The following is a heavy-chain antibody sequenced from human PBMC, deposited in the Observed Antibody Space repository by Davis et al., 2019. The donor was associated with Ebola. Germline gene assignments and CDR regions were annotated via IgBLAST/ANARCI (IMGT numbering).Heavy chain of an antibody. CDR1: GYSFTSYW. V-gene: IGHV5-51*01. CDR3: ARHPSRSGSLDF. D-gene: IGHD1-26*01. CDR2: IYAGDSYT. J-gene: IGHJ4*02. Sequence: GESLKISCKGSGYSFTSYWVAWLRQMPGKGLEWMGIIYAGDSYTNYSPSFQGHVTISADKSLSTAYLQWRSLKASDTAMYYCARHPSRSGSLDFWGQGTLVTVSS.